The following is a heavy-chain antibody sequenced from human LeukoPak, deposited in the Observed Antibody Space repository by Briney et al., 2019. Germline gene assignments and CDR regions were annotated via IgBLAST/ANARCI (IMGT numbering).Heavy chain of an antibody. J-gene: IGHJ4*02. CDR2: MHYSGDS. CDR1: GNSISSFF. Sequence: ASETLSLTCTVSGNSISSFFWSWIRQPPGKGLEWIGSMHYSGDSKYNHSLRSRVSLSIDTSKQQFSLRLSSVTAADTAVYYCARDLELERNRWNYFESWGQGALVTVSS. V-gene: IGHV4-59*01. D-gene: IGHD1-1*01. CDR3: ARDLELERNRWNYFES.